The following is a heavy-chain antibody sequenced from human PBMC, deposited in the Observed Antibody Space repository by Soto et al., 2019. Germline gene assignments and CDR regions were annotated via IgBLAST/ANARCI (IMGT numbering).Heavy chain of an antibody. J-gene: IGHJ4*02. CDR2: VYHTGRT. CDR3: ARDFAHFDS. V-gene: IGHV4-61*01. CDR1: GGSFKSGSYS. Sequence: LSLTCTVSGGSFKSGSYSWSWIRQPPGKGLEWIGYVYHTGRTSYNPSLKSRVSISMDTSKNQFSLNLDSVTAADTAVYFCARDFAHFDSWGQGTLVTVSS. D-gene: IGHD3-3*01.